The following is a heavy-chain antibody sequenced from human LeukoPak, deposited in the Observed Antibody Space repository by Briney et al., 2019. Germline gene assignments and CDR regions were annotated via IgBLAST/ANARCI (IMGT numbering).Heavy chain of an antibody. D-gene: IGHD6-13*01. V-gene: IGHV4-59*01. CDR3: ARTGSHEAAGPHYFDY. CDR1: GGSISSYY. Sequence: SETLSLTCTVSGGSISSYYWSWIRQPPGKGLEWIGYIYYSGSTNYNPSLKSRVTISVDTSKNQFSLKLSSVTAADTAVYYCARTGSHEAAGPHYFDYWGQGTLVTVSS. J-gene: IGHJ4*02. CDR2: IYYSGST.